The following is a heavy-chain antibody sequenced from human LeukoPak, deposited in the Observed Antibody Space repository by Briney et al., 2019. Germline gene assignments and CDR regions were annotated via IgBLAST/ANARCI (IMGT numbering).Heavy chain of an antibody. D-gene: IGHD6-13*01. V-gene: IGHV3-13*01. CDR3: ARRSAAAGIDAFDI. CDR2: VGTGGDT. J-gene: IGHJ3*02. CDR1: GFSFGNYD. Sequence: GGSLSLSCSASGFSFGNYDMHWVRQPTGKGLEWVSAVGTGGDTYYAGSVKGRFTVVRENAKNTLYLQMNSLRAGDTAMYYCARRSAAAGIDAFDIWGQGTMVTVSS.